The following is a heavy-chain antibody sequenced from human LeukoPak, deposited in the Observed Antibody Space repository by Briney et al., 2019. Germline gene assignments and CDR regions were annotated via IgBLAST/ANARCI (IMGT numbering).Heavy chain of an antibody. CDR3: AKDQYSSSWYGGYYYYYYGMDV. V-gene: IGHV3-30*18. CDR1: GFTFSSYG. J-gene: IGHJ6*04. CDR2: ISYDGSNK. D-gene: IGHD6-13*01. Sequence: PGRSLRLSCAASGFTFSSYGMHWVRQAPGKGLEWVAVISYDGSNKYYADSVKGRFTISRDNSKNTLYLQMNSLRADDTAVYYCAKDQYSSSWYGGYYYYYYGMDVWGKGTTVTVSS.